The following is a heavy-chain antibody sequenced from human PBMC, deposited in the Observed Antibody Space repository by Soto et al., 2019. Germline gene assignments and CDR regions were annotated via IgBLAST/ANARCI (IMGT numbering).Heavy chain of an antibody. CDR1: GFTFSSYA. Sequence: GGSLRLSCAASGFTFSSYAMSWVRQAPGKGLEWVSAISGSGGSTYYADSVKGRFTISRDNSKNTLYLQMNSLRAEDTAVYYCAREGLSITTYYYYMDVCGKGTTVTVSS. V-gene: IGHV3-23*01. J-gene: IGHJ6*03. D-gene: IGHD4-4*01. CDR3: AREGLSITTYYYYMDV. CDR2: ISGSGGST.